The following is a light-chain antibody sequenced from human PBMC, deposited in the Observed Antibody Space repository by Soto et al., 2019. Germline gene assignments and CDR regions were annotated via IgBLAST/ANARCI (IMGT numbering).Light chain of an antibody. V-gene: IGKV4-1*01. Sequence: DIVMTQSPDSLAVSLGERATINCKSSQSGLYSYNNKNYLAWYQQKPGQSPKLLISWGFIREAWVPDRFSGSGSGTDFTLTISSLQAEDVAVYYCHQYYGSPPRTFGQGTKVEIK. CDR3: HQYYGSPPRT. J-gene: IGKJ1*01. CDR1: QSGLYSYNNKNY. CDR2: WGF.